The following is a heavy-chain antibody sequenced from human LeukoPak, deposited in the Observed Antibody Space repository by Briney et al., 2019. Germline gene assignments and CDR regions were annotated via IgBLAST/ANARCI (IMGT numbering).Heavy chain of an antibody. CDR1: GFTFSSYA. CDR2: ISHDRSNN. Sequence: PGRSLRLPCVVSGFTFSSYATHWARQAPGKGLEWVAVISHDRSNNCHADSVKGRFTISRDNSKNTLYLQMNSLRVEDTAVYYCARDLSGSYMADYWGQGTLVTVSS. D-gene: IGHD3-10*01. V-gene: IGHV3-30-3*01. J-gene: IGHJ4*02. CDR3: ARDLSGSYMADY.